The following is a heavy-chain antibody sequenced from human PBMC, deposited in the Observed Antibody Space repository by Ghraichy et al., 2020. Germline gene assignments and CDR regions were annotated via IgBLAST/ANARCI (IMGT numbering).Heavy chain of an antibody. CDR1: GYTFTSYG. V-gene: IGHV1-18*01. Sequence: VKVSCKASGYTFTSYGISWVRQAPGQGLEWMGWISAYNGNTNYAQKLQGRVTMTTDTFTSTAYMELRSLRSDDTAVYYCAREMTIFGVVSYYYYGMDVWGQGTTVTVSS. CDR3: AREMTIFGVVSYYYYGMDV. CDR2: ISAYNGNT. D-gene: IGHD3-3*01. J-gene: IGHJ6*02.